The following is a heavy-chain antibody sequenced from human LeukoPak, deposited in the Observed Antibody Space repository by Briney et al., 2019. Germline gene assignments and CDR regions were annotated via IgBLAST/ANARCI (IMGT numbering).Heavy chain of an antibody. CDR1: GGTFSSYA. D-gene: IGHD3-16*02. V-gene: IGHV1-69*04. CDR2: IIPILGIA. J-gene: IGHJ4*02. Sequence: GASVKVSCKASGGTFSSYAISWVRQAPGQGLEWMGRIIPILGIANYAQKFQGRVTITADKSTSTAYMELSSLRSEDTAVYYCARGSNDYVWGSYRDREYFDYWGQGTLVTVSS. CDR3: ARGSNDYVWGSYRDREYFDY.